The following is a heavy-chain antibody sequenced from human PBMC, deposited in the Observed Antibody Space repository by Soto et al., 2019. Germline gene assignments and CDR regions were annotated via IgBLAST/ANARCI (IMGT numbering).Heavy chain of an antibody. CDR2: IYYSGST. D-gene: IGHD5-12*01. J-gene: IGHJ4*02. Sequence: QLQLQESGPGLVKPSETLSLTCTVSGGSISSSSYYWGWIRQPPGKGLEWIGSIYYSGSTYYNPSLKSRVTISVDTSKNQFSLKLSSVTAADTAVYYCARQESGYDSARKDFDYWGQGTLVTVSS. V-gene: IGHV4-39*01. CDR3: ARQESGYDSARKDFDY. CDR1: GGSISSSSYY.